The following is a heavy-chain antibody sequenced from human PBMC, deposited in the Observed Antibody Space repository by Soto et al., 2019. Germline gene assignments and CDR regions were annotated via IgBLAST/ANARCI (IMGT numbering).Heavy chain of an antibody. J-gene: IGHJ4*02. CDR2: IYYSGST. CDR1: GGSISSYY. CDR3: ATSSTSSLASDY. V-gene: IGHV4-59*01. Sequence: PSETLSLTCTVSGGSISSYYWSWIRQPPGKGLEWIGYIYYSGSTNYNPSLKSRVTISVDTSKKKFSLKLSSVTAADTAVYYCATSSTSSLASDYWGQGTLVTVSS. D-gene: IGHD2-2*01.